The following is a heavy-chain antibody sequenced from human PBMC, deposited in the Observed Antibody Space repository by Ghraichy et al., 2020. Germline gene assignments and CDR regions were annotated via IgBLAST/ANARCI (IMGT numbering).Heavy chain of an antibody. CDR2: ISSSSSSI. V-gene: IGHV3-48*02. J-gene: IGHJ6*02. CDR1: GFTFSSYT. Sequence: GGSLRLSCAASGFTFSSYTLNWVRQAPGKGLEWVSFISSSSSSIYYADSVKGRFTISRDNAKNSLYLQMNSLRDEDTAVYFCARDRGGLRKVGDANLKVGYYYYGMDVWGQGTTVTVSS. D-gene: IGHD1-26*01. CDR3: ARDRGGLRKVGDANLKVGYYYYGMDV.